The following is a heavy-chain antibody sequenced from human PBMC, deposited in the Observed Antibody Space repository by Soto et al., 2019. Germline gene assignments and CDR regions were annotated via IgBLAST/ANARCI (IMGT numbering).Heavy chain of an antibody. V-gene: IGHV3-64D*06. CDR2: ISNNGGST. CDR1: GFTFSSYA. Sequence: PWGSLRLSCSASGFTFSSYAMHWVRQAPGKGLQYVSGISNNGGSTYYADSVKGRFTISRDNSKNTAYLQMSSLRPEDTAVYYCVKGEYYYDGSAYYPFDNWGQGRMVTVSS. J-gene: IGHJ4*02. CDR3: VKGEYYYDGSAYYPFDN. D-gene: IGHD3-22*01.